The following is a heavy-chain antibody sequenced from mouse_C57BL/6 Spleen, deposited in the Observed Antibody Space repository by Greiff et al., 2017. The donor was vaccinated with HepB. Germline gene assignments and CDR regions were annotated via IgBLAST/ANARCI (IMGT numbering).Heavy chain of an antibody. CDR2: INPGSGGT. D-gene: IGHD1-1*01. CDR3: ATLSFLLRGYFDY. CDR1: GYAFTNYL. V-gene: IGHV1-54*01. J-gene: IGHJ2*01. Sequence: VQLQESGAELVRPGTSVKVSCKASGYAFTNYLIEWVKQRPGQGLEWIGVINPGSGGTNYNEKFKGKATLTADKSSSTAYMQLSSLTSEDSAVYFCATLSFLLRGYFDYWGQGTTLTVSS.